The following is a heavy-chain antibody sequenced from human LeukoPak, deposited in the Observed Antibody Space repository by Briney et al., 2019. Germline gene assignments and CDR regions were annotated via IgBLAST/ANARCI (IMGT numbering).Heavy chain of an antibody. Sequence: PGGTLGLSCAASGFTFSTYAMHWVRQAPGKGLEWVAITSSDGRSKLYADSVKGRFTISGDNSKSTLYLQMNSLRAEDTAVYYCARGPKSQKQWLFSLFDPWGQGTLVTVSS. J-gene: IGHJ5*02. CDR3: ARGPKSQKQWLFSLFDP. CDR2: TSSDGRSK. V-gene: IGHV3-30*04. CDR1: GFTFSTYA. D-gene: IGHD6-19*01.